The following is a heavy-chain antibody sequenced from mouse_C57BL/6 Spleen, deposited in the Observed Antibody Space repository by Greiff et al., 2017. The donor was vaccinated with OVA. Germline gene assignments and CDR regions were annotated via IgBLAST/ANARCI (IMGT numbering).Heavy chain of an antibody. CDR2: INPNNGGT. D-gene: IGHD2-10*01. J-gene: IGHJ2*01. Sequence: VQLKQSGPELVKPGASVKMSCKASGYTFTDYNMHWVKQSHGKSLEWIGYINPNNGGTSYNQKFKGKATLTVNKSSSTAYMELRSLTSEDSAVYYCARWPYYGNYLDYWGQGTTLTVSS. CDR3: ARWPYYGNYLDY. V-gene: IGHV1-22*01. CDR1: GYTFTDYN.